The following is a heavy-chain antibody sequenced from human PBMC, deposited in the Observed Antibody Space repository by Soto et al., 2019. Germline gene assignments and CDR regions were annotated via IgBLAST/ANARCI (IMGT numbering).Heavy chain of an antibody. CDR1: GGSISNHY. Sequence: SETLSLTCTVSGGSISNHYWSWIRQPPGKGLEWIGYNHYTGSTFYNPSLKSRVAISVDTSKNQFSLWLSSVTAADTAVYYCATGDLTAGELFFGYWGQGILVTVSS. J-gene: IGHJ4*02. V-gene: IGHV4-59*06. CDR3: ATGDLTAGELFFGY. CDR2: NHYTGST. D-gene: IGHD3-10*01.